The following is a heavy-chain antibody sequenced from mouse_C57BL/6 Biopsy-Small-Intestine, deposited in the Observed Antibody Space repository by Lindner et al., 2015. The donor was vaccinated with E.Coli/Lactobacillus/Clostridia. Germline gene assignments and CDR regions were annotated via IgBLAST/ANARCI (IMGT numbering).Heavy chain of an antibody. CDR3: ARGNLWYFDV. Sequence: VQLQESGPELVKPGASVKISCRASGYTFTDYYINWLNQRPGQGLEWIAWIYPGSGDTKYNEMFKGKATLTVDTSSSTAYMQFSGLTSEDSAVYFCARGNLWYFDVWGAGTTVTVSS. CDR2: IYPGSGDT. V-gene: IGHV1-84*01. J-gene: IGHJ1*01. CDR1: GYTFTDYY.